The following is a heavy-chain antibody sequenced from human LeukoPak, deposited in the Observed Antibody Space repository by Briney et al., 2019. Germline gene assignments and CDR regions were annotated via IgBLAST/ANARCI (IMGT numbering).Heavy chain of an antibody. CDR2: IKSRTDGATT. D-gene: IGHD1-26*01. CDR1: GFTFSNAW. V-gene: IGHV3-15*01. CDR3: TTFNSGSYYWYFDY. Sequence: GGSLRLSCAAPGFTFSNAWMSWVRQAPGKGLEWVGRIKSRTDGATTDYAAPVKGRFTISRDDSKNTLYLQMNSLKTEDTAVYYCTTFNSGSYYWYFDYWGQGTLVTVSS. J-gene: IGHJ4*02.